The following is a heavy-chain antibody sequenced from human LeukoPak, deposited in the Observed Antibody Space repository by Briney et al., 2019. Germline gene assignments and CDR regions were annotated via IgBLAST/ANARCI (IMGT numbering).Heavy chain of an antibody. V-gene: IGHV1-8*02. J-gene: IGHJ1*01. CDR1: GYTFTSYD. CDR3: ARGLRDSSGREYFQH. D-gene: IGHD3-22*01. Sequence: ASVNVSCKASGYTFTSYDINWVRQATGQGLEWMGWMNPNSGNTGYAQKFQGGVTMTRNTSISTAYMEMSSLRSEDTAVYYCARGLRDSSGREYFQHWGQGTLITVSS. CDR2: MNPNSGNT.